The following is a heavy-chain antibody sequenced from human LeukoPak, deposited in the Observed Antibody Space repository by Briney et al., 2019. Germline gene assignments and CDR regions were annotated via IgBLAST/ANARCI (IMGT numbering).Heavy chain of an antibody. Sequence: GASVKVSCKASGYTFTGYYMHWVRQAPGQGFEWMGWINPNSGATNYAQKFQGRVTMTRDTSISTAYIELSSLRPDDTAVYYCVTLLSNAAFDYWGQGTLVAVSS. J-gene: IGHJ4*02. D-gene: IGHD6-25*01. V-gene: IGHV1-2*02. CDR1: GYTFTGYY. CDR3: VTLLSNAAFDY. CDR2: INPNSGAT.